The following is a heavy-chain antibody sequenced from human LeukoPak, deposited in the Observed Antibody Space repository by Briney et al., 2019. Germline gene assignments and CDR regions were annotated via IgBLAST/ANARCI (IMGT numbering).Heavy chain of an antibody. CDR1: GGSISSGGYY. D-gene: IGHD2-15*01. CDR3: ALGYCGGGSCYAREYFQH. V-gene: IGHV4-31*03. J-gene: IGHJ1*01. CDR2: IYYSGST. Sequence: SQTLSLTCTVSGGSISSGGYYWTWIRQHPGKGLEWIGYIYYSGSTYYNPSLKSRVTISVDTSKNQFSLKLSSVTAADTAVYYCALGYCGGGSCYAREYFQHWGQGTLVTVSS.